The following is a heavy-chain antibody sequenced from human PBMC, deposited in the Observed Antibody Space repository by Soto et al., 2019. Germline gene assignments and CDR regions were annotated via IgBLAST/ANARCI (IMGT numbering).Heavy chain of an antibody. D-gene: IGHD2-15*01. J-gene: IGHJ3*02. CDR2: ISSNGSTI. CDR1: GFTFSDYY. Sequence: GGSLRLSCAASGFTFSDYYMSWIRQAPGKGLEWVSYISSNGSTIYYADSVKGRFTISRDNAKNSLYLQMNSLRAEDTAVYYCARDIVVVVAATHAFDIWGQGTMVTVSS. CDR3: ARDIVVVVAATHAFDI. V-gene: IGHV3-11*01.